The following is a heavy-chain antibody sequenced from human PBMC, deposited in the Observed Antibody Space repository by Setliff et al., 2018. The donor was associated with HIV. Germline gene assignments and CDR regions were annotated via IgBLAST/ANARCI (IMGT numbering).Heavy chain of an antibody. D-gene: IGHD6-19*01. CDR1: GGSFSGFY. J-gene: IGHJ4*02. V-gene: IGHV4-34*01. CDR2: IKHDGSA. CDR3: ARATWLVHPFPLYYFDY. Sequence: SETLSLTCAVYGGSFSGFYWTWIRQPPGKGLEWIGEIKHDGSANYNPSLKSRVTISVDGSTNQFSLKLISVTAADTAVYYCARATWLVHPFPLYYFDYWGQGTLVTVSS.